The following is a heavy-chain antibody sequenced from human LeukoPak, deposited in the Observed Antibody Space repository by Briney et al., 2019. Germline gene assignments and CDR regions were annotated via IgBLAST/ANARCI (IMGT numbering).Heavy chain of an antibody. Sequence: GGSLRLSCTASGFTFGDYAMSWVRQAPGKGLEWVGFIRSKAYGGTTEYAASVKGRSTISRDDSKSIAYLQMNSLKTEDTAVYYCTRDHTTDIVVVPAAFNFDYWGQGTLVTVSS. CDR1: GFTFGDYA. D-gene: IGHD2-2*01. CDR3: TRDHTTDIVVVPAAFNFDY. CDR2: IRSKAYGGTT. J-gene: IGHJ4*02. V-gene: IGHV3-49*04.